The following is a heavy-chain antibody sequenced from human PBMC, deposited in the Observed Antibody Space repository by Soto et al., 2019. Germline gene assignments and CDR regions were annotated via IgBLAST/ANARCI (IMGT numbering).Heavy chain of an antibody. CDR1: GGSISNYY. CDR3: ATRLYSSGVLFDY. CDR2: IYNSGTT. Sequence: SETLSLTCTVSGGSISNYYCSWIRQTPGKGLEYIGFIYNSGTTNYHPSLKSRVTISIDTSKSQFYLKLTSVTAADTAIYYCATRLYSSGVLFDYWGPGTQVTVS. J-gene: IGHJ4*02. V-gene: IGHV4-59*13. D-gene: IGHD3-10*01.